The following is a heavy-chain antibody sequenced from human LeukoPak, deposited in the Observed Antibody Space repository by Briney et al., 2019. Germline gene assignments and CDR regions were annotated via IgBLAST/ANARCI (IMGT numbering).Heavy chain of an antibody. V-gene: IGHV1-46*01. J-gene: IGHJ6*02. CDR2: INPSGGST. CDR1: GYTFTSYY. D-gene: IGHD6-19*01. CDR3: ARDQGAVAATAYYYYGMDV. Sequence: ASVTVSCTASGYTFTSYYMHWVRQAPGQGLEWMGIINPSGGSTSYAQKFQGRVTMTRDTSTSTVYVELSSLRSEDTAVYYCARDQGAVAATAYYYYGMDVWGQGTTVTVSS.